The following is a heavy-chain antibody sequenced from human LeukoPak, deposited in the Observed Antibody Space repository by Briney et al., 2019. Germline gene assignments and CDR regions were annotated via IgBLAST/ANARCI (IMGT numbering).Heavy chain of an antibody. CDR2: ISSGGSTT. V-gene: IGHV3-11*04. J-gene: IGHJ3*02. Sequence: GGSLRLSCTASGFTFGDYAMSWFRQAPGKGLEWVSYISSGGSTTYYADSVKGRFTISRDSAKNSLYLQMNSLRAEDTAVYYCAREISRTGAFDIWGQGTMVTVSS. CDR1: GFTFGDYA. D-gene: IGHD3-3*02. CDR3: AREISRTGAFDI.